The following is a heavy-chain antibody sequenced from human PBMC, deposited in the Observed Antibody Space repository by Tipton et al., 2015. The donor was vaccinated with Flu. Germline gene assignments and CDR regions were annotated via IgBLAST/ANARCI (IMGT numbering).Heavy chain of an antibody. CDR2: MNPNSGNT. CDR1: GYTFTSYD. V-gene: IGHV1-8*01. CDR3: ARRSTSFFDWFDP. J-gene: IGHJ5*01. D-gene: IGHD2-2*01. Sequence: QLVQSGAEVKKSGASVKVSCKASGYTFTSYDINWVRQATGQGLEWMGWMNPNSGNTGYAQKFQGRVTMTRNTSISTAYMELSSLRSEDPAVYYCARRSTSFFDWFDPWGQGTLVTVSS.